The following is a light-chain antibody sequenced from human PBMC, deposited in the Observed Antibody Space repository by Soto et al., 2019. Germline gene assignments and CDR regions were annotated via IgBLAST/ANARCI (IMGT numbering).Light chain of an antibody. CDR1: QSVRSS. CDR3: QQHNNWPLT. V-gene: IGKV3-11*01. J-gene: IGKJ4*02. CDR2: DSS. Sequence: EIVLTQSPGTLSLSPGERATISWRASQSVRSSLAWYQQKPGQAPKLLIYDSSSRATGIPARFSGSGSGTEFTLTISSLEPEDFEVDYCQQHNNWPLTFGGGTKVDIK.